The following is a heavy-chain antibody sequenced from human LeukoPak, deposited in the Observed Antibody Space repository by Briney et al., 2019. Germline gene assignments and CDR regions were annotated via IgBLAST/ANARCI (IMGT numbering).Heavy chain of an antibody. V-gene: IGHV1-8*01. J-gene: IGHJ5*02. D-gene: IGHD3-16*01. CDR1: GYTFTSHD. Sequence: ASVKVSCKASGYTFTSHDINWVRQATGQGLEWMGWMNPNSGNAGYAQKFQGRVAMTRDTSISTAYMELSRLRSDDTAVYYCARVSGGVIWGYNWFDPWGQGTLVTVSS. CDR3: ARVSGGVIWGYNWFDP. CDR2: MNPNSGNA.